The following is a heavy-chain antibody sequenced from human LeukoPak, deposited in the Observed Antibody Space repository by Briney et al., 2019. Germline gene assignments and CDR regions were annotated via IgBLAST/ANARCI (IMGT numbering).Heavy chain of an antibody. D-gene: IGHD3-10*01. CDR2: INQDESEK. V-gene: IGHV3-7*05. CDR3: ARVGLLWFGEFDY. CDR1: GFTFSTYW. J-gene: IGHJ4*02. Sequence: GGPLRLSCAASGFTFSTYWMSWVRQAPGKGLEGVANINQDESEKYYVDSVKGRFTISRDNAKNSLYLQVNSLRAEDTAVYYCARVGLLWFGEFDYWGQGTLVTVSS.